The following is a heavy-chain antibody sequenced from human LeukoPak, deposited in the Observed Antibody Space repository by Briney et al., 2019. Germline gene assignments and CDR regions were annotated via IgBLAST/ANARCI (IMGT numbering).Heavy chain of an antibody. J-gene: IGHJ4*02. D-gene: IGHD1-14*01. CDR3: VRGDRYFFDF. CDR2: IGNTGRTI. Sequence: PGGSLRLSCAASGFTFSSYEMNWVRQAQGGGLEWVSYIGNTGRTIYYADSVQGRFTISRDNAKNSLYLQMNSLRAEDTAIYYCVRGDRYFFDFWGQGTLVTVSS. V-gene: IGHV3-48*03. CDR1: GFTFSSYE.